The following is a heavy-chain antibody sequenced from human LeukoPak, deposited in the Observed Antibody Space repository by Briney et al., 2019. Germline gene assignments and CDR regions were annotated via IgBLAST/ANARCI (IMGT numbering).Heavy chain of an antibody. CDR1: GFTFSSYG. J-gene: IGHJ6*03. D-gene: IGHD5-18*01. CDR3: ARARAGYSYGHRVYYYYYMDV. CDR2: IWYDGSNK. V-gene: IGHV3-33*01. Sequence: PGGSLRLSCAASGFTFSSYGMHWVRQAPGKGLEWVAVIWYDGSNKYYADSVKGRFTISRDNSKNTLYPQMNSLRAEDTAVYYCARARAGYSYGHRVYYYYYMDVWGKGTTVTVSS.